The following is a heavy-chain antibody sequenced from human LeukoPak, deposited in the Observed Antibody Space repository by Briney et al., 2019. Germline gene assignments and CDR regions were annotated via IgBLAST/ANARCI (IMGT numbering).Heavy chain of an antibody. J-gene: IGHJ4*02. CDR1: GFTSKKYW. V-gene: IGHV3-7*01. CDR2: IKEDGSET. Sequence: GGSLRLSCAAAGFTSKKYWMNWVRQVPGKGLECLSNIKEDGSETYYADSVKGRFTISRDNPKNLLFLQINSLRVEDTAVYYCARETPRRGETRDGYRWGQGTLVIVSS. CDR3: ARETPRRGETRDGYR. D-gene: IGHD5-24*01.